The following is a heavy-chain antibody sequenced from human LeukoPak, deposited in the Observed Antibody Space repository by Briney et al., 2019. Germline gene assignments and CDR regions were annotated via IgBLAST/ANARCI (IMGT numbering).Heavy chain of an antibody. V-gene: IGHV3-23*01. CDR1: GFTFSSYA. CDR2: ISGSGGST. Sequence: PGGSLRLSCAASGFTFSSYAMSWVRQAPGKGLEWVSAISGSGGSTYYADSVKGRFTISRDNSKNTLYLQMNSLRAEDTAVYYCAKGADSSSWMYYFDYWGQGTLVTVPS. J-gene: IGHJ4*02. CDR3: AKGADSSSWMYYFDY. D-gene: IGHD6-13*01.